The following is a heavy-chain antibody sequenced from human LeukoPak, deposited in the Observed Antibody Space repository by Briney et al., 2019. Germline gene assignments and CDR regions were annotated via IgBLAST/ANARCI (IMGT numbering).Heavy chain of an antibody. CDR2: ISGSGGST. CDR3: AKDFYDFWSGFDY. Sequence: PGGSLRLSCAASGFTFSSYAMGWVRQAPGKGLEWVATISGSGGSTYYTDSVKGRFTISRDNFKSMVYLQMNSLKAEDTAIYYCAKDFYDFWSGFDYWGQGTLVTVSS. J-gene: IGHJ4*02. V-gene: IGHV3-23*01. D-gene: IGHD3-3*01. CDR1: GFTFSSYA.